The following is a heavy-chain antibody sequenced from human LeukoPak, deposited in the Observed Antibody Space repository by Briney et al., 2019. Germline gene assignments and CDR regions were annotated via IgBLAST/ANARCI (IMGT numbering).Heavy chain of an antibody. CDR2: ISGGGGST. Sequence: PGGSLRLSCAASGFTFSSYAMTWVRQAPGKGLEWVSAISGGGGSTYYADSVKGRFTISRDDSRNTLYLQMNSLRADDTAVYYCAKPTAGSPTAAGLDYWGQGTLVTVSS. CDR1: GFTFSSYA. D-gene: IGHD4-17*01. CDR3: AKPTAGSPTAAGLDY. V-gene: IGHV3-23*01. J-gene: IGHJ4*02.